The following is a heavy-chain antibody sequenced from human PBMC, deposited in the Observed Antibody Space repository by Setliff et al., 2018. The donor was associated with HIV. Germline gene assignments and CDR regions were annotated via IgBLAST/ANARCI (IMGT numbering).Heavy chain of an antibody. CDR3: ARQKGGDRDY. CDR2: IYPDDSDT. J-gene: IGHJ4*02. CDR1: GYTFSNYW. Sequence: GESLKISCKGSGYTFSNYWIAWVRQMPGKGLEWMGIIYPDDSDTRYSPSFQGQVTISADKSISTAYLQWSSLKASDTAMYYCARQKGGDRDYWGQGTLVTVSS. V-gene: IGHV5-51*01. D-gene: IGHD3-16*01.